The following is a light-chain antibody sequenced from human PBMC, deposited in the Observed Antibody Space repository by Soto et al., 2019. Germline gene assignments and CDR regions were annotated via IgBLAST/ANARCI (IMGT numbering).Light chain of an antibody. CDR2: KVS. CDR1: QSLVFSDGNTY. V-gene: IGKV2-30*01. CDR3: MQGTHWLYT. J-gene: IGKJ2*01. Sequence: DVVMTQSPLSLPVTLGQPASISCKSSQSLVFSDGNTYLHWFQQRPGQSPRRLIYKVSNRDSGVPDRFSDSGSGTDFTLKISRVEAEDVGVYYCMQGTHWLYTFGQGTKLEIK.